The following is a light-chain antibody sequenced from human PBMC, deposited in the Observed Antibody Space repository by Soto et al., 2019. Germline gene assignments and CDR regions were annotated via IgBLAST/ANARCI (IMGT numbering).Light chain of an antibody. J-gene: IGLJ1*01. Sequence: QSALTQPPSASGSPGHSVTISCTGTSSDVGDFVSWYQHHPGKAPKLLIYEVNKRPSGVPDRFSGSKSGNTASLTVSGLQTEDEADYYCSSYAGFNNFFFGGGTKVTVL. CDR1: SSDVGDF. CDR3: SSYAGFNNFF. CDR2: EVN. V-gene: IGLV2-8*01.